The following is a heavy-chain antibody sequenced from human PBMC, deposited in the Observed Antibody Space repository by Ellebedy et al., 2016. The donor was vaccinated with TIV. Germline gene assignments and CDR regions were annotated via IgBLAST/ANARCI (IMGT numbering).Heavy chain of an antibody. CDR2: INAGNGNT. CDR3: AKSRSTGWLHTPDY. D-gene: IGHD6-13*01. Sequence: AASVKVSCKASGYTFTSYAMHWVRQAPGQRLEWMGWINAGNGNTKYSQKFQGRVTITRDTSASTAYMELNSLRSEDTAVYYCAKSRSTGWLHTPDYWGQGTLVIVSS. J-gene: IGHJ4*02. V-gene: IGHV1-3*01. CDR1: GYTFTSYA.